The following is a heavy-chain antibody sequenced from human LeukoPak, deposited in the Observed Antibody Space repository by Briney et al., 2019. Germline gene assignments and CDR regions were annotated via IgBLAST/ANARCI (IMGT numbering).Heavy chain of an antibody. D-gene: IGHD5-24*01. CDR1: GGSIRSSYYY. Sequence: SETLSLTCTASGGSIRSSYYYWGWIRQPPGKGLEWIGSIYDSGSTYYNPSLKSRVTISVDTSKNQFSLKLSSMTAADTAVYYCARTPRDGYNRWGPYYYYGMDVWGQGTTVTVSS. V-gene: IGHV4-39*01. CDR2: IYDSGST. CDR3: ARTPRDGYNRWGPYYYYGMDV. J-gene: IGHJ6*02.